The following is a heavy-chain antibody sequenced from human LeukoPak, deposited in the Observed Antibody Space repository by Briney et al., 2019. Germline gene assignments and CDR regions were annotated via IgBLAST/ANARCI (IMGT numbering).Heavy chain of an antibody. J-gene: IGHJ4*02. D-gene: IGHD3-10*01. Sequence: RAGGSLRLSCAASGFTFSSYAMSWVRQAPGKGLEWVSAISGSGGSTYYADSVKGLFTISRDNSKNTLYLQMNSLRAEDTAVYYCAKPPLLWFGELFHSGFFDYWGQGTLVTVSS. V-gene: IGHV3-23*01. CDR1: GFTFSSYA. CDR3: AKPPLLWFGELFHSGFFDY. CDR2: ISGSGGST.